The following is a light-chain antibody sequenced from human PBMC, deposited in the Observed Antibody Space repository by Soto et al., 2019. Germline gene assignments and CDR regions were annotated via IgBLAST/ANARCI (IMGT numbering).Light chain of an antibody. Sequence: DIQMTQSPSTLSASVGDRVTITCRASQSISTWLALYQQKPGKAPQLLIYDASSLESRVTSRFSGSGSGIDVTHASSSLHPAVFATYYWQQYNSYSWTFGRGTKVVIK. V-gene: IGKV1-5*01. J-gene: IGKJ1*01. CDR2: DAS. CDR3: QQYNSYSWT. CDR1: QSISTW.